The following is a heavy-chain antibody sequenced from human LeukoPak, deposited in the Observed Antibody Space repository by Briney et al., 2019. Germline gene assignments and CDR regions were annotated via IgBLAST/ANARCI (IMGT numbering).Heavy chain of an antibody. V-gene: IGHV3-66*02. CDR2: IYPDGSS. J-gene: IGHJ6*04. CDR3: VRDFMGYCGAQCYSR. Sequence: GGSLRLSCAGSGFTVSSSYVSWVRQATERGLEWVSVIYPDGSSYYPDSLKGRFTISRDNPKNTLYLQMNNLRAEDTAVYYCVRDFMGYCGAQCYSRWGKGTTVTVSS. D-gene: IGHD2-21*01. CDR1: GFTVSSSY.